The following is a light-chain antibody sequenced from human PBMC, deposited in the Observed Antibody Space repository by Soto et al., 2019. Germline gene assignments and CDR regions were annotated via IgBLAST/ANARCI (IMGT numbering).Light chain of an antibody. CDR3: QSYDSSLNGWV. CDR2: YNN. V-gene: IGLV1-40*01. Sequence: QSVLTQPPSVSGAPGQRVTISCTGSRSNLGAGYDVHWYRHLPGKAPKLLIYYNNNRPSGVPDRFSASKSGTSASLAITGLQADDEADYYCQSYDSSLNGWVFGGGTKLTVL. CDR1: RSNLGAGYD. J-gene: IGLJ3*02.